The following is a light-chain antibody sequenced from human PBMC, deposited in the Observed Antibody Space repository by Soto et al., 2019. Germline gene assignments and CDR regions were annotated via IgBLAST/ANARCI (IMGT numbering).Light chain of an antibody. CDR2: GAS. Sequence: EIVMTQSPATLSVSPGERATLSCRASQDVNTNLAWYQQIPGQAPRLLIYGASTRATGIPARFGGGGSGTEFTLTISSLQSEDFAVYYCQQYNSWPPRYTFGQGNKLEIK. CDR1: QDVNTN. J-gene: IGKJ2*01. V-gene: IGKV3-15*01. CDR3: QQYNSWPPRYT.